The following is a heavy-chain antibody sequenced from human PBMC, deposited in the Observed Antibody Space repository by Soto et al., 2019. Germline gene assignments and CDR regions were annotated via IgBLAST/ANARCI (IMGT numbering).Heavy chain of an antibody. J-gene: IGHJ4*02. CDR2: IYPGDSDT. V-gene: IGHV5-51*01. CDR3: AIQIAVAGPNGGY. CDR1: GYNFTSYW. Sequence: GESLKISCKGSGYNFTSYWIGWVRQMPGKGLEWMGIIYPGDSDTRYSPSFQGQVTISADKSISTAYLQWSSLKASDTAMYYCAIQIAVAGPNGGYWGQGTLVTVSS. D-gene: IGHD6-19*01.